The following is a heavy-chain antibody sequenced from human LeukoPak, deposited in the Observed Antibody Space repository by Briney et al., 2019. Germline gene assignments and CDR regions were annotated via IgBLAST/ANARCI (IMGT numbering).Heavy chain of an antibody. CDR2: ISYDGSNK. V-gene: IGHV3-30*18. D-gene: IGHD4-17*01. CDR1: GFTFSSYG. J-gene: IGHJ5*02. CDR3: AKDSGGYGDYNL. Sequence: GRSLRLSCAASGFTFSSYGMHWVRQAPGKGLEWVAVISYDGSNKYYADSVKGRFTISRDNPKNTLYLQMNSLRAEDTAVYYCAKDSGGYGDYNLWGQGTLVTVSS.